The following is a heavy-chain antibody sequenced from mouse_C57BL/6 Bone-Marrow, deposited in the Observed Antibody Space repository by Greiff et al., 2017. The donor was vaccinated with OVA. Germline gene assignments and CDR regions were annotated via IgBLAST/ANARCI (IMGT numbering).Heavy chain of an antibody. CDR1: GYAFSSSW. J-gene: IGHJ3*01. Sequence: VQLQQSGPDLVKPGASVKISCKASGYAFSSSWMNWVKQRPGKGLEWIGRIYPGDGDTNYNGKFKGKATLTADKSSSTAYMQLSSLTSEDSAAYFCARAVVGFAYWGQGTLVTVSA. CDR3: ARAVVGFAY. CDR2: IYPGDGDT. V-gene: IGHV1-82*01. D-gene: IGHD1-1*02.